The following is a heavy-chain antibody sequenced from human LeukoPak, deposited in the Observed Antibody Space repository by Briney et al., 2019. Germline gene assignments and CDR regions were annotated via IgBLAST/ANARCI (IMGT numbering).Heavy chain of an antibody. CDR2: ISAYNGNT. Sequence: AASVEVSCKASGYTFTSYGISWVRQAPGQGLEWMGWISAYNGNTNYAQKLQGRVTMTTDTSTSTAYMELRSLRSDDTAVYYCARQIAARRYWFDPWGQGTLVTVSS. D-gene: IGHD6-6*01. J-gene: IGHJ5*02. V-gene: IGHV1-18*01. CDR3: ARQIAARRYWFDP. CDR1: GYTFTSYG.